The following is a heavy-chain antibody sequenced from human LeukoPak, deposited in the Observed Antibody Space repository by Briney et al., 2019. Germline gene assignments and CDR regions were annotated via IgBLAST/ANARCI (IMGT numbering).Heavy chain of an antibody. V-gene: IGHV3-7*01. CDR3: ARLDIDGSGRGRYSNDF. D-gene: IGHD1-26*01. CDR1: GFAFSRYW. J-gene: IGHJ4*02. CDR2: INQRGSEK. Sequence: GGSLRLSCAASGFAFSRYWMSWVRQAPGKGLDWVANINQRGSEKYYAGSVKGRFTISRDNAKNSVPLQMNSLRAEDTAVYYCARLDIDGSGRGRYSNDFWGQGTLVTVSS.